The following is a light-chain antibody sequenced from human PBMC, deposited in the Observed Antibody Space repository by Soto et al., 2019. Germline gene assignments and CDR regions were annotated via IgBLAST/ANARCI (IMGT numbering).Light chain of an antibody. J-gene: IGLJ2*01. CDR2: DVT. CDR1: SSDVGAYNY. Sequence: QSVLAQPASVSGSPGQSITISCTGTSSDVGAYNYVSWYHQHHPGKAPELIIYDVTDRPSGVSTRFSGSKSGNTASLTISGLQAEDEGDYYCSSYTPIKTVIFGGGTQLTVL. CDR3: SSYTPIKTVI. V-gene: IGLV2-14*01.